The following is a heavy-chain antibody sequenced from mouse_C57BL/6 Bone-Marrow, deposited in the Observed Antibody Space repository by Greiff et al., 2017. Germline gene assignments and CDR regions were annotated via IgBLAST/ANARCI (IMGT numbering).Heavy chain of an antibody. V-gene: IGHV2-9*01. CDR1: GFSLTSYG. J-gene: IGHJ3*01. D-gene: IGHD2-4*01. Sequence: VKVEESGPGLVAPSQSLSITCTVSGFSLTSYGVDWVRQPPGKGLEWLGVIWGGGSTNYNSALMSRLSISKDNSKSQVFLKMNSLQTDDTAMYYCAKHEAVWDYDEAWFAYWGQGTLVTVSA. CDR2: IWGGGST. CDR3: AKHEAVWDYDEAWFAY.